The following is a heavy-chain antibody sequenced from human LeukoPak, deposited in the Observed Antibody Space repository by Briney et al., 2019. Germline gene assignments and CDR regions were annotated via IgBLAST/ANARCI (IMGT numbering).Heavy chain of an antibody. D-gene: IGHD6-19*01. V-gene: IGHV1-2*02. CDR3: ARDAVSSGWYAVYYYYMDV. Sequence: ASVKVSCKASGYTFTGYYMHWVRQAPGQGLEWMGWINPNSGGTNYAQKFQGRVTMTRDTSISTAYMELSRLRSDDTAVYYCARDAVSSGWYAVYYYYMDVWGKGTTVTVSS. J-gene: IGHJ6*03. CDR1: GYTFTGYY. CDR2: INPNSGGT.